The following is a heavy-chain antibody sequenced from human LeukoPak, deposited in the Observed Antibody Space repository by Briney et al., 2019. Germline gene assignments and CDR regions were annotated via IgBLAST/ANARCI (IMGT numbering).Heavy chain of an antibody. V-gene: IGHV3-11*04. Sequence: PGGSLRLSCAASGFTFSYYYVSWISQAPGKGLEWVSYISSSGSTIYYADSVKGRFTISRDNAKNSLYLQMNSLRAEDTAVYYCASQCMLTSNWGLGTLVTVSS. CDR2: ISSSGSTI. J-gene: IGHJ4*02. D-gene: IGHD2-8*01. CDR3: ASQCMLTSN. CDR1: GFTFSYYY.